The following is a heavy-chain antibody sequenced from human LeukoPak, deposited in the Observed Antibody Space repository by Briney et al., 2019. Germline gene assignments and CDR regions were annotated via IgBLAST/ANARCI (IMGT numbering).Heavy chain of an antibody. CDR3: ARSVDCGGDCYSVGLDY. V-gene: IGHV1-69*05. Sequence: SVKVSCKASRGTFSSYAISWVRQAPGQGREWMGGIIPIFGTANYAQKFQGRVTITTDESTSTAYMELSSLRSEDTAVYYCARSVDCGGDCYSVGLDYWGQGTLVTVSS. CDR1: RGTFSSYA. D-gene: IGHD2-21*02. J-gene: IGHJ4*02. CDR2: IIPIFGTA.